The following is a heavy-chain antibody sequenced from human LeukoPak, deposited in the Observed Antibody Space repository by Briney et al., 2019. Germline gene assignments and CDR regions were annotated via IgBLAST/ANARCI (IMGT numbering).Heavy chain of an antibody. CDR2: IYYSGST. J-gene: IGHJ6*02. CDR3: AREPNWGFLGYYYGMDV. Sequence: SETLSLTCTVSGGSISSGGYYWSWIRQHPGKGLEWIGYIYYSGSTYYNPSLKSRVTISVDTSKNQFSLKLSSVTAADTAVYYCAREPNWGFLGYYYGMDVWGQGTTVTVSS. V-gene: IGHV4-31*03. CDR1: GGSISSGGYY. D-gene: IGHD7-27*01.